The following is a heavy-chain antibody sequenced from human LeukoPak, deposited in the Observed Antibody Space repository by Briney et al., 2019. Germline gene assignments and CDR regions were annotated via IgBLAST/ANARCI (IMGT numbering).Heavy chain of an antibody. Sequence: PGGSLRLSCAASGFIFDDYAMHWVRQAPGKCLEWVSIISGDGGSTYYADSVEGRFTISRDNSKNSLYLQMNSLRTEDTALYYCAKDMFWVDTAMIKDWGQGTLVTVSS. D-gene: IGHD5-18*01. CDR2: ISGDGGST. V-gene: IGHV3-43*02. CDR1: GFIFDDYA. J-gene: IGHJ4*02. CDR3: AKDMFWVDTAMIKD.